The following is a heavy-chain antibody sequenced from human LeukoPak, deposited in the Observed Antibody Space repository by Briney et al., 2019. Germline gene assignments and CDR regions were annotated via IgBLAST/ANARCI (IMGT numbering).Heavy chain of an antibody. CDR2: MNPNSGNT. D-gene: IGHD1-26*01. V-gene: IGHV1-8*03. CDR1: GYTFTSYD. CDR3: ARVRSGSYSGADY. J-gene: IGHJ4*02. Sequence: ASVKVSCKASGYTFTSYDINWVRQATGQGLEWMGWMNPNSGNTGYAQKFQGRVTITRNTSISTAYMELSRLRSDDTAVYYCARVRSGSYSGADYWGQGTLVTVSS.